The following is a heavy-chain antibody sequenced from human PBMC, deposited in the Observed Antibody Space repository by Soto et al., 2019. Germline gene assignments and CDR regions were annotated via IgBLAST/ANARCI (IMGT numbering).Heavy chain of an antibody. V-gene: IGHV5-51*01. J-gene: IGHJ6*02. CDR2: VWPADSEA. Sequence: PGESLKISCKSYGFSFTSYWIAWVRQLPGQGLEWMGIVWPADSEATYSPSFQGQVTMSVDRSINTAYLQWSSLKASDTAIYYCARRLGYGYNSTWMAMDVWGQGTTVTVSS. CDR1: GFSFTSYW. D-gene: IGHD5-12*01. CDR3: ARRLGYGYNSTWMAMDV.